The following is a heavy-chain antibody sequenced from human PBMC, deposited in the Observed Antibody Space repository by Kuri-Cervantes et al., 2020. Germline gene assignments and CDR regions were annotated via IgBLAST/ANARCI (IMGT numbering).Heavy chain of an antibody. J-gene: IGHJ4*02. CDR1: GYSISSDNY. V-gene: IGHV4-38-2*01. CDR3: ARARGTAGTFDY. D-gene: IGHD1-1*01. Sequence: SQTLSLTCAVSGYSISSDNYWGWIRQPPGRGLEWIGSVSQSGSTYYSPSLRSRVTISADTSKNQLSLKLSSVTAADTAVYYCARARGTAGTFDYWGQGTLVTVSS. CDR2: VSQSGST.